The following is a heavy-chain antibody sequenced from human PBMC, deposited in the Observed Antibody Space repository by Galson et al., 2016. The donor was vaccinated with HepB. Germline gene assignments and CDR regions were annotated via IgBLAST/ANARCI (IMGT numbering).Heavy chain of an antibody. D-gene: IGHD3-22*01. CDR3: AGLQGHYYDNSGYRHYCDY. V-gene: IGHV4-59*08. Sequence: SETLSLTCTVSGGSLRSSYWSWIRQPPGKGLEWIGFISETGTTNYSPSLKSRVGISVDTSQNQFSLRLHSVTAADTAVYYCAGLQGHYYDNSGYRHYCDYWGQGTLVTVSS. J-gene: IGHJ4*02. CDR2: ISETGTT. CDR1: GGSLRSSY.